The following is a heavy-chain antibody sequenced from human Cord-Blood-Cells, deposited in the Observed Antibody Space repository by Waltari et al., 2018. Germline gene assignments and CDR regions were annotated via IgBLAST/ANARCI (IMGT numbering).Heavy chain of an antibody. D-gene: IGHD5-12*01. CDR2: IYTSWST. CDR1: GGSISSGSYY. Sequence: QVQLQESGPGLVKPSQTLSLTCTVSGGSISSGSYYWSWIRQPAGKGLEWIGYIYTSWSTNYNPSLKSRVTISVDTSKNQFSLKLSSVTAADTAVYYCARAVVATIDYWGQGTLVTVSS. J-gene: IGHJ4*02. V-gene: IGHV4-61*09. CDR3: ARAVVATIDY.